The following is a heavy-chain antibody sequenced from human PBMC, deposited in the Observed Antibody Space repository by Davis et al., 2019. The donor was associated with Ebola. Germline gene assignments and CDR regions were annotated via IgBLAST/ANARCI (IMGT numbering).Heavy chain of an antibody. D-gene: IGHD4-17*01. CDR2: ISYDGSNK. Sequence: GGSLRLSCAASGFTFSSYAMHWVRQAPGKGLEWVAVISYDGSNKYYADSVKGRFTISRDNDKNSLHLQMNSLRAEDTAIYYCAKESGSGYGDFPSNYFEYWGQGTLVTVSS. J-gene: IGHJ4*02. CDR3: AKESGSGYGDFPSNYFEY. V-gene: IGHV3-30-3*02. CDR1: GFTFSSYA.